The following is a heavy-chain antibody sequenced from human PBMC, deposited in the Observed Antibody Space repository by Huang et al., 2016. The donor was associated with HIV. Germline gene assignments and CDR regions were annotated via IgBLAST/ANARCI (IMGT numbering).Heavy chain of an antibody. D-gene: IGHD3-22*01. V-gene: IGHV3-43*01. CDR3: TGIFYDSTGYYYHY. J-gene: IGHJ4*02. Sequence: EVQLVQSGGVAIKPGGSLRLSCAASGFPFRDDHIHWVRQVQGKGLEWVDLISRDGSTTKYGDSVKGRFTISRDNSKDSLYLQMNSLKTEDTAFYYCTGIFYDSTGYYYHYWGQGTLVTVSS. CDR2: ISRDGSTT. CDR1: GFPFRDDH.